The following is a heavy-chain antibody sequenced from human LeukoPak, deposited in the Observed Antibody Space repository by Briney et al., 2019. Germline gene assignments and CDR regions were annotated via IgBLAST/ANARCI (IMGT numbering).Heavy chain of an antibody. J-gene: IGHJ4*02. CDR3: ARGDPVAHLFDY. CDR1: GYTFTSYD. D-gene: IGHD6-19*01. Sequence: ASVKVSCKASGYTFTSYDINWVRQATGQGLEWMGWINPNSGGTNYAQKFQGWVTMTRDTSISTAYMELSRLRSDDTAVYYCARGDPVAHLFDYWGQGTLVTVSS. CDR2: INPNSGGT. V-gene: IGHV1-2*04.